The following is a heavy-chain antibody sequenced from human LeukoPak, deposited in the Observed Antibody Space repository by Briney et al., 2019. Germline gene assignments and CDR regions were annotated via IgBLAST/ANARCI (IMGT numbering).Heavy chain of an antibody. Sequence: GASVKVSCKASGYTFTSYDINWVQQATGQGLEWMGWMNPNSGNTGYARKFQGRVTMTRNTSISTAYMELSSLRSEDTAVYYCARDLDSSSSGRGYWGQGTLVTVSS. V-gene: IGHV1-8*01. CDR3: ARDLDSSSSGRGY. J-gene: IGHJ4*02. D-gene: IGHD6-6*01. CDR1: GYTFTSYD. CDR2: MNPNSGNT.